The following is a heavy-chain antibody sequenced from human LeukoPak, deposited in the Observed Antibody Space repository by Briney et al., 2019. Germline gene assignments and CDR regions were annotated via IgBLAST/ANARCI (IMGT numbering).Heavy chain of an antibody. CDR3: VKLGTRVATLRAEVDC. CDR1: GFIFTRYP. CDR2: GDSKGGST. Sequence: GSLKLSCLASGFIFTRYPMHWVRQAPGKRLEYGSGGDSKGGSTYYADSVKGRFTISRDNSKNTLYLQMADLRIEDTAIYYCVKLGTRVATLRAEVDCWGQGTLVAVST. V-gene: IGHV3-64D*06. J-gene: IGHJ4*02. D-gene: IGHD5-12*01.